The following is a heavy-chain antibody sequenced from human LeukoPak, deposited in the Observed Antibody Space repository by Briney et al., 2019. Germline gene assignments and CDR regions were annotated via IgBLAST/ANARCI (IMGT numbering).Heavy chain of an antibody. CDR1: GYTFTAYY. CDR3: ARRPEGRTSGFFDP. D-gene: IGHD3-22*01. V-gene: IGHV1-2*02. CDR2: INPNSGGT. Sequence: ASVKVSCKASGYTFTAYYMHWVRQAPGQGLEWMGWINPNSGGTNSAQKFQGRVTMTRDTSISTMYMDLRSLRADDTAVYYCARRPEGRTSGFFDPWGQGTLVTVSS. J-gene: IGHJ5*02.